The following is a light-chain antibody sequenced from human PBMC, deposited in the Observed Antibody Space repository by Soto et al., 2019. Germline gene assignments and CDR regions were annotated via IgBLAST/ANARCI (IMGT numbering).Light chain of an antibody. Sequence: VVITQSPLSLPVTLGQPASISCRSNQSLVHSDGIAYFSWFQQRPGRSPRRLIYKVSNRDSGVPARFSGSGSGTDFALKISRVEAEDVGVYYCMHGTYLPITFGQGTRLEIK. CDR3: MHGTYLPIT. CDR2: KVS. CDR1: QSLVHSDGIAY. V-gene: IGKV2-30*02. J-gene: IGKJ5*01.